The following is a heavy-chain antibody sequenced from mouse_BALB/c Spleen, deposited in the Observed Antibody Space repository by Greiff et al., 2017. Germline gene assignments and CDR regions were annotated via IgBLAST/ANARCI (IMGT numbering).Heavy chain of an antibody. D-gene: IGHD3-3*01. CDR1: GYTFTSYW. J-gene: IGHJ4*01. Sequence: QVQLQQSGAELAKPGASVKMSCKASGYTFTSYWMHWVKQRPGQGLEWIGYINPSTGYTEYNQKFKDKATLTVDKSSSTAYMQLSSPTSEDSAVYYCARARDYAMDYWGQGTSVTVSS. V-gene: IGHV1-7*01. CDR2: INPSTGYT. CDR3: ARARDYAMDY.